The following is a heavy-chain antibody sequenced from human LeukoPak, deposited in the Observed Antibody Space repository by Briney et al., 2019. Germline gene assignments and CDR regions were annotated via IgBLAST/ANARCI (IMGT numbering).Heavy chain of an antibody. Sequence: GASVKVSCKAPGYTLTSYGISWVRQAPGQGLEWMGWISAYNGNTNYAQKLQGRVTMTTDTSTSTAYMELRSLRSDDTAVYYCARANIVLMVYASYNWFDPWGQGTLVTVSS. J-gene: IGHJ5*02. CDR2: ISAYNGNT. CDR1: GYTLTSYG. D-gene: IGHD2-8*01. V-gene: IGHV1-18*01. CDR3: ARANIVLMVYASYNWFDP.